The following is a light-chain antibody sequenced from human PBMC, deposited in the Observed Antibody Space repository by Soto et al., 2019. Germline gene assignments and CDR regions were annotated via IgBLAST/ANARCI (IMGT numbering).Light chain of an antibody. CDR3: QRYENIAGT. CDR1: QSVSGW. J-gene: IGKJ1*01. CDR2: DAS. Sequence: DIQMTQSPSTLSASVGDTVTVTCRASQSVSGWLAWYQQKPGEAPKLLVYDASALARGVPSRFSGSGSGTKFALTIASLQPDDFATCSVQRYENIAGTFGPGAKGEI. V-gene: IGKV1-5*01.